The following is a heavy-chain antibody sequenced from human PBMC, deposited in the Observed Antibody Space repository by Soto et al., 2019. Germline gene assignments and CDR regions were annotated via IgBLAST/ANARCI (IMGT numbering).Heavy chain of an antibody. CDR2: VWYDGSNK. CDR3: ARDKRRPNYHLSTPDAFDI. Sequence: QVQLVESGGGVVQPGRSLRLSCAASGFTFSSYGMHWVREAPGKGLEGVAVVWYDGSNKYYADSVKGRFTISRDNSKNTLYLQMTTMRDEATAVYYCARDKRRPNYHLSTPDAFDIWGQGTMVTVSS. CDR1: GFTFSSYG. D-gene: IGHD3-9*01. V-gene: IGHV3-33*01. J-gene: IGHJ3*02.